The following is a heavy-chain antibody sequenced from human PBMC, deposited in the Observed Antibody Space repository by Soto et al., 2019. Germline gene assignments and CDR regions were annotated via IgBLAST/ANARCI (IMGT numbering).Heavy chain of an antibody. V-gene: IGHV7-4-1*01. Sequence: GASVKVSCKASGYTFTSYAMNWVRQAPGQGLEWMGWINTNTGNPTYAQGFTGRFVFSLDTSVSTAYLQICSLKAEDTAVYYCARDQSEVAGLYYYYYGMDVWGQGTTVTVSS. CDR2: INTNTGNP. J-gene: IGHJ6*02. D-gene: IGHD6-19*01. CDR1: GYTFTSYA. CDR3: ARDQSEVAGLYYYYYGMDV.